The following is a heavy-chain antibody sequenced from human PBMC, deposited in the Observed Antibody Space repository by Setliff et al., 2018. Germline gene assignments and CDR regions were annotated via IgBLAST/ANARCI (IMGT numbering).Heavy chain of an antibody. CDR1: GFTFDDYA. J-gene: IGHJ4*02. CDR2: ISWNSGSI. Sequence: GGSLRLSCAASGFTFDDYAMHWVRQAPGKGLEWVSGISWNSGSIGYADSVKGRFTISRDNAKNSLYLQMNSLRAEDTALYYCAKDEQQLQGENYFDYWGQGTLVTVSS. V-gene: IGHV3-9*01. CDR3: AKDEQQLQGENYFDY. D-gene: IGHD6-13*01.